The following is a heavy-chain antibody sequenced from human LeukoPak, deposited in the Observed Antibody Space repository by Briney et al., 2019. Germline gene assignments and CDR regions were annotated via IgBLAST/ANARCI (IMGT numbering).Heavy chain of an antibody. V-gene: IGHV1-69*13. CDR1: GGTFSSYA. Sequence: GASVKVSCKASGGTFSSYAISWVRQAPGQGLEWMGGIIPIFGTANYAQKFQGRVTITADESTSTAYMELSSLRSEDTAVYYCARAPGEMATTFDYWGQGTLVTVSS. J-gene: IGHJ4*02. D-gene: IGHD5-24*01. CDR2: IIPIFGTA. CDR3: ARAPGEMATTFDY.